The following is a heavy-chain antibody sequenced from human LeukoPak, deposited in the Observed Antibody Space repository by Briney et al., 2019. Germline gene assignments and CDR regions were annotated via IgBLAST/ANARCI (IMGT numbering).Heavy chain of an antibody. CDR1: XXTFXXXA. CDR3: ARDHDYGGNLDY. Sequence: XSXXTFXXXAISWVRQAPGQGLEWMGRIIPIFGTANYAQKFQGRVTITTDESTSTAYMELSSLRSEDTAVYYCARDHDYGGNLDYWGQGTLVTVSS. CDR2: IIPIFGTA. D-gene: IGHD4-23*01. V-gene: IGHV1-69*05. J-gene: IGHJ4*02.